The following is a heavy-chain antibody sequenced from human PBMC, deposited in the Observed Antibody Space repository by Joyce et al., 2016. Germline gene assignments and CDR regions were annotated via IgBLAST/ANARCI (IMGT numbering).Heavy chain of an antibody. CDR1: GFTFSTSR. V-gene: IGHV3-21*02. CDR3: ARGGIVYDYSMDL. D-gene: IGHD3-22*01. Sequence: EVQLVESVGGLVKPGGSLRISCAASGFTFSTSRMSWFRRAPGKGREGVAAISSDSTYIFYADAVKGRFTVSRDNAKNSLYLQMNSLRAEDTAVCFCARGGIVYDYSMDLWGQGTTVTVSS. CDR2: ISSDSTYI. J-gene: IGHJ6*02.